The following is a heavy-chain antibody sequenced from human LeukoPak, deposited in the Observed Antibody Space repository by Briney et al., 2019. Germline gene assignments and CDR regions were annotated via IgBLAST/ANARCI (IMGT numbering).Heavy chain of an antibody. J-gene: IGHJ6*03. V-gene: IGHV3-53*01. Sequence: SGGSLRLSCAASGFTVSSNYMSWVRQAPGKGLEWVSVIYSGGSTYYADSVKGRFTISRDNSKNTLYLQMNSLRAEDTAVYYCARDRYSSSWDPYYYYYMDVWGKGTTVTVSS. D-gene: IGHD6-13*01. CDR3: ARDRYSSSWDPYYYYYMDV. CDR1: GFTVSSNY. CDR2: IYSGGST.